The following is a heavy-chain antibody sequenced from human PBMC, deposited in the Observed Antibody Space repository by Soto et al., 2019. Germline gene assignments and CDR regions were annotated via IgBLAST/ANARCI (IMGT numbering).Heavy chain of an antibody. CDR3: ARTGGFGYCSGGSCSRTNWFDP. CDR2: IYYSGST. V-gene: IGHV4-31*02. CDR1: GGSISSGGYY. J-gene: IGHJ5*02. D-gene: IGHD2-15*01. Sequence: SETLSLTCTVPGGSISSGGYYWSWIRQHPGKGLEWIGYIYYSGSTYYNPSLKSRVTISVDTSKNQFSLKLSSVTAADTAVYYCARTGGFGYCSGGSCSRTNWFDPWGQGTLVTVSS.